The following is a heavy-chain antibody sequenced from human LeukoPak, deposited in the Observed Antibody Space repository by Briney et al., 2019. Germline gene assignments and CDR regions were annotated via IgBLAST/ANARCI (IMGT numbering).Heavy chain of an antibody. CDR2: ISCDGSNK. CDR1: GFTFSSYG. D-gene: IGHD3-22*01. J-gene: IGHJ4*02. V-gene: IGHV3-30*18. Sequence: GGSLRLSCAASGFTFSSYGMHWVRQAPGKGLEWVALISCDGSNKYYADSVKGRFTISRDNSKDTLYLQMNSLRAEDTAVYYCAKGYYYDSSAYFPDFDYWGQGTLVTVSS. CDR3: AKGYYYDSSAYFPDFDY.